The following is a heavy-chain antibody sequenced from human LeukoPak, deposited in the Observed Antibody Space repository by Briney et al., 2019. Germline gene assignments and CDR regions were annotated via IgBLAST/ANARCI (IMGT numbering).Heavy chain of an antibody. CDR1: GFTFSSYG. V-gene: IGHV3-33*06. CDR3: AKDRDGSYDRGPRDAFDI. D-gene: IGHD1-26*01. J-gene: IGHJ3*02. Sequence: PGRSLRLSCAASGFTFSSYGMHWVRQAPGKGLEWVAVIWYDGSNKYYVDSVKGRFTISRDNSKNTLYLQMNSLRAEDTAVYYCAKDRDGSYDRGPRDAFDIWGQGTMVTVSS. CDR2: IWYDGSNK.